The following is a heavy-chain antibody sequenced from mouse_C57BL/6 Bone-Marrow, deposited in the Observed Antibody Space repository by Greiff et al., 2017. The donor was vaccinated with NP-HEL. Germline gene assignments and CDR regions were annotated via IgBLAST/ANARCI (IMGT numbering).Heavy chain of an antibody. D-gene: IGHD2-4*01. Sequence: QVQLQQPGAELVRPGPSVKLSCKASGYTFTSYWMHWVKQRPGQGLEWIGVIDPSDSYTNYNQKFKGKATLTVDTSSSTAYMQLSSLTSEDSAVYYCARSLYDYDRFAYWGQGTLVTVSA. CDR3: ARSLYDYDRFAY. CDR1: GYTFTSYW. J-gene: IGHJ3*01. V-gene: IGHV1-59*01. CDR2: IDPSDSYT.